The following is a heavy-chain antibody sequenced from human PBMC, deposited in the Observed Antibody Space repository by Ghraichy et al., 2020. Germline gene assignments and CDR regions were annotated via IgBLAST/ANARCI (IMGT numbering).Heavy chain of an antibody. D-gene: IGHD2-15*01. CDR1: GGSISSSSYY. Sequence: SETLSLTCTVSGGSISSSSYYLGWIRQPPGKGLEWIGSIYYSGSTYYNPSLKSRVTISVDTSKNQFSLKLSSVTAADTAVYYCARLDRVVVAATLSPWGQGTLVNVSS. J-gene: IGHJ5*02. V-gene: IGHV4-39*07. CDR3: ARLDRVVVAATLSP. CDR2: IYYSGST.